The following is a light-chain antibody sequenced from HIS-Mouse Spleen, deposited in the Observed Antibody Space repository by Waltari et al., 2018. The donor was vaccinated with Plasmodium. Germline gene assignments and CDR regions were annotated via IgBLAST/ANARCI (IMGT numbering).Light chain of an antibody. V-gene: IGKV3-11*01. Sequence: EIVLTQSPATMSLSPGERDTLPCRASQSVSSYLAWYQQKPGQAPRLLIYDASNRATGIPARFSGSGSGTDFTLTISSLEPEDFAVYYCQQRSNWPRVLTFGGGTKVEIK. J-gene: IGKJ4*01. CDR3: QQRSNWPRVLT. CDR2: DAS. CDR1: QSVSSY.